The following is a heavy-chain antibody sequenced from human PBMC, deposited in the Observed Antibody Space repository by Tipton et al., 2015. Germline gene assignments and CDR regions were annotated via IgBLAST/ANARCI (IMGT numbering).Heavy chain of an antibody. J-gene: IGHJ4*02. CDR2: LYFSGST. V-gene: IGHV4-39*07. CDR1: GGSISSSSYY. D-gene: IGHD2-2*01. CDR3: ARDPVGPVGYFDY. Sequence: TLSLTCTVSGGSISSSSYYWAWIRQPPGKGLEWIGSLYFSGSTYYNPSLKSRVTMSRDTSKNQFSLKLTSVTAADTAVYYCARDPVGPVGYFDYLDQGTLVTVSS.